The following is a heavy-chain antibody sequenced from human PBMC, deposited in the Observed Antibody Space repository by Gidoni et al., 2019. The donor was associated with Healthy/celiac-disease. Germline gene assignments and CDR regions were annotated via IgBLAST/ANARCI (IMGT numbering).Heavy chain of an antibody. V-gene: IGHV3-23*01. J-gene: IGHJ4*02. CDR1: GCTFSSYA. Sequence: EVQLLESGGGLVQPGGSLRLSCAASGCTFSSYAMSWVRQAPGKGLEWVSAISGSGGSTYYADSVKGRFTISRDNSKNTLYLQMNSLRAEDTAVYYCAKDLSGGVVTATDYWGQGTLVTVSS. D-gene: IGHD2-21*02. CDR2: ISGSGGST. CDR3: AKDLSGGVVTATDY.